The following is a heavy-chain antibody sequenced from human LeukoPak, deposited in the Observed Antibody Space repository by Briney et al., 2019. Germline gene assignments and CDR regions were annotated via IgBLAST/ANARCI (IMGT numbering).Heavy chain of an antibody. CDR2: ISSSSSYI. D-gene: IGHD1-26*01. J-gene: IGHJ2*01. V-gene: IGHV3-21*01. CDR1: GFTFSSYS. Sequence: PGGSLRLSCAASGFTFSSYSMNWVRQAPGKGLEWVSSISSSSSYIYYADSVKGRFTISRDNAKNSLYLQMNSLRAEDTAVYFCARDPNYSGSYFHWYFDLWGRGTLVTVSS. CDR3: ARDPNYSGSYFHWYFDL.